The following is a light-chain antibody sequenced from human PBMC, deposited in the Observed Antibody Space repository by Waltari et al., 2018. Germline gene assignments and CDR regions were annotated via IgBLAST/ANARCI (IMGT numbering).Light chain of an antibody. Sequence: QSALTQPPSASGSPGQSVTISCTGTSSDVGGYNYVPWYQQHPGKTPKLMVYEGSKPPPGVPGRFFGSKAGHHALPTRPGLQAEDEADYYCSSYAGSNNVVFGGGTKLTVL. V-gene: IGLV2-8*01. CDR2: EGS. CDR3: SSYAGSNNVV. CDR1: SSDVGGYNY. J-gene: IGLJ2*01.